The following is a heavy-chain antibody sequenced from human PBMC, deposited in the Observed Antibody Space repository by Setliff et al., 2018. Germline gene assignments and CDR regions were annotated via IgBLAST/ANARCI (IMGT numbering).Heavy chain of an antibody. Sequence: SDTLSLTCTVSGCSITNYYWSWIRQPPGKGLQWIGYISHRGDTNYDPSLRSRVAISVDTPKNQFSLRMTSVTAADTAVYYCARMGTPIVGAMEWFDPWGQGILVTVSS. D-gene: IGHD1-26*01. CDR2: ISHRGDT. CDR3: ARMGTPIVGAMEWFDP. V-gene: IGHV4-59*12. J-gene: IGHJ5*01. CDR1: GCSITNYY.